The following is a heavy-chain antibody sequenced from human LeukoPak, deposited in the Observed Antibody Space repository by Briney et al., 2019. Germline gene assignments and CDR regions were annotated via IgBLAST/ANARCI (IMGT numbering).Heavy chain of an antibody. Sequence: GGSLRLSCAASGFTFSSYAMSWVRQAPGKGLEWVSAISGSGGSTYYADSVKGRFTISRDNSKNTLYLQMNSLRAEDTAVYYCAKDFGGPTVYTFDPWGQGTLVTAYWGQGTLVTVSS. CDR3: AKDFGGPTVYTFDPWGQGTLVTAY. CDR1: GFTFSSYA. D-gene: IGHD3-16*01. J-gene: IGHJ4*02. V-gene: IGHV3-23*01. CDR2: ISGSGGST.